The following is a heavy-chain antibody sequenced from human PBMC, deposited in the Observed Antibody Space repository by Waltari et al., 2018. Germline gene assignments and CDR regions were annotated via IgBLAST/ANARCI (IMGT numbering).Heavy chain of an antibody. Sequence: QVQLQESGPGLVKPSETLSLPCTVSGGPISSYYWSCIRQPPGKGLEWIGYIYYSGSTNYNPSLKSRVTISVDTSKNQFSLKLSSVTAADTAVYYCARNPHGSYLGAQDCQHWGQGTLVTVSS. CDR1: GGPISSYY. CDR3: ARNPHGSYLGAQDCQH. CDR2: IYYSGST. V-gene: IGHV4-59*01. D-gene: IGHD1-26*01. J-gene: IGHJ1*01.